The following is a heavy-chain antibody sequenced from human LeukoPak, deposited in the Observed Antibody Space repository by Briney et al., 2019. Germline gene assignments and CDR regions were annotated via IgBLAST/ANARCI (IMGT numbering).Heavy chain of an antibody. CDR2: ITPIFGTA. Sequence: ASVKVSCKASGGTFSSYAISWVRQAPGRGLEWMGGITPIFGTANYAQKFQGRVTITADESTSTAYMELSSLRSEDTAVYYCVYGSGSYRSDYWGQGTLVTVSS. CDR3: VYGSGSYRSDY. CDR1: GGTFSSYA. V-gene: IGHV1-69*13. D-gene: IGHD3-10*01. J-gene: IGHJ4*02.